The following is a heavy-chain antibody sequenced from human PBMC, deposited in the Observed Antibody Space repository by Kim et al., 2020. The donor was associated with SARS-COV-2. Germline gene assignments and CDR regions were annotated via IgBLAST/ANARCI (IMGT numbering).Heavy chain of an antibody. V-gene: IGHV1-3*01. CDR1: GYTFTSYS. J-gene: IGHJ4*01. CDR2: TSLVDGRT. D-gene: IGHD6-13*01. Sequence: ASVKVSCKGSGYTFTSYSMHWVRQAPGQGLEWMGWTSLVDGRTKYSPSFQDRVTITRATSASTVYMALSSLRSEDTAVYYCVGDPSSTRWYALKYWGQGSLVTVFS. CDR3: VGDPSSTRWYALKY.